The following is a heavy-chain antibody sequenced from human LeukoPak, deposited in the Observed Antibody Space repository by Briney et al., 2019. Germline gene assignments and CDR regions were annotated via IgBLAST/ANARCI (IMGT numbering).Heavy chain of an antibody. Sequence: GGSLRLSCAASGFTFSSYAMSWVRQAPGEGLEWVSSITTSGGSTYYADSVKGRFTISRDNAKNTLYLQMNSLRAEDTAVYFCAKDPSENNYYFDYWGQGTLVTVSS. J-gene: IGHJ4*02. D-gene: IGHD5-24*01. CDR1: GFTFSSYA. CDR3: AKDPSENNYYFDY. V-gene: IGHV3-23*01. CDR2: ITTSGGST.